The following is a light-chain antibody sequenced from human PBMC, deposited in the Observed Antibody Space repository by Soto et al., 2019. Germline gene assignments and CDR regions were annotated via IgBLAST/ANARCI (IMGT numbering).Light chain of an antibody. CDR2: EGS. CDR1: RSGVGSYNL. V-gene: IGLV2-23*03. CDR3: CSYAGSSTFWV. J-gene: IGLJ3*02. Sequence: QSALTQPASVSGSPGQSITIPCTGTRSGVGSYNLVSWYQQHPGKAPKLMIYEGSKRPSGVSNRFSGSKSGNTASLTISGLQAEDEADYYCCSYAGSSTFWVFGGGTKLTVL.